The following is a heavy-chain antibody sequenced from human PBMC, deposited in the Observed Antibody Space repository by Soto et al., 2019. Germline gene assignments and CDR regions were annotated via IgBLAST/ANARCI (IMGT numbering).Heavy chain of an antibody. CDR1: GYTFTGYY. D-gene: IGHD3-22*01. V-gene: IGHV1-2*04. CDR2: INPNSGGT. Sequence: ASVKVSCKASGYTFTGYYMHWVRQAPGQGLEWMGWINPNSGGTNYAQKFQGWVTMTRDTSISTAYMELSRLRSDDTAVYYCARGPYYDSSGSAGQGYYFDYWGQGTLVTVSS. CDR3: ARGPYYDSSGSAGQGYYFDY. J-gene: IGHJ4*02.